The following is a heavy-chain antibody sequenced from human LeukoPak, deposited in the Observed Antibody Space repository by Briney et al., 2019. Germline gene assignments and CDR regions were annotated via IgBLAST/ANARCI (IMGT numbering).Heavy chain of an antibody. D-gene: IGHD3-22*01. J-gene: IGHJ4*02. V-gene: IGHV3-21*01. CDR2: ISSSSSYI. CDR3: ARVFYDSSGYYYLGFDY. CDR1: GFTFSSYS. Sequence: GGSLRLSCAASGFTFSSYSMNWVRQAPGKGLEWVSSISSSSSYIYYADSVKGRLTISRDNAKNSLYLQMNSLRAEDTAVYYCARVFYDSSGYYYLGFDYWGQGTLVTVSS.